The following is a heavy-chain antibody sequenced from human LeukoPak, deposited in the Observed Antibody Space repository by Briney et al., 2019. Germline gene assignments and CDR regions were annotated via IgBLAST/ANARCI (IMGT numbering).Heavy chain of an antibody. CDR3: ARAGWYYGSGSYYDY. J-gene: IGHJ4*02. V-gene: IGHV1-8*01. CDR2: MNPNSGNR. Sequence: ASVTVSCEASGYTFTNSDINWVRQATGQGLEWMGWMNPNSGNRGYIQKFQGRVTMTRNTSISTAYMELSSLRSEDTAVYYCARAGWYYGSGSYYDYWGQGTLVTVSS. D-gene: IGHD3-10*01. CDR1: GYTFTNSD.